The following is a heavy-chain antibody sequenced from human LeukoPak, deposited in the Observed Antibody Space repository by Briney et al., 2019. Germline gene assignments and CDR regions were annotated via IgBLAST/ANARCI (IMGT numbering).Heavy chain of an antibody. D-gene: IGHD3-22*01. Sequence: SETLSLTCTVSGGSISSGGYYWSWIRQHPGKGLEWIGYIYYSGSTYYNPSLKSRVTISVDTSKNQFSLKLSSVTAAGTAVYYCARFKGYDSSGRSNWFDPWGQGTLVTVSS. J-gene: IGHJ5*02. V-gene: IGHV4-31*03. CDR2: IYYSGST. CDR3: ARFKGYDSSGRSNWFDP. CDR1: GGSISSGGYY.